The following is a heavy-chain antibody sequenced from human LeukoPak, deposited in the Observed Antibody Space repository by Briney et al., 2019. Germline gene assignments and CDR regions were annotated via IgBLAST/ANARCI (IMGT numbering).Heavy chain of an antibody. J-gene: IGHJ4*02. CDR3: ARDHYSRNDH. V-gene: IGHV3-48*02. CDR1: GLTFSTYS. CDR2: ISSSSNVI. Sequence: GGSLRLSCAPSGLTFSTYSMTGVRQAPGKGLDWVSYISSSSNVIYYAGSVKGRFTISRDNAKNSVFLQMNSLRDEDTAVYYCARDHYSRNDHWGQGTLVTVST. D-gene: IGHD4-11*01.